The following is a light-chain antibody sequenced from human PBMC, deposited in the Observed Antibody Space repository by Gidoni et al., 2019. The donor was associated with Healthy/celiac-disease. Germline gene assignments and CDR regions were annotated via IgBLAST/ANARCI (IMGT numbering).Light chain of an antibody. V-gene: IGKV1-5*03. CDR3: QQYNSYK. CDR1: QSISSW. J-gene: IGKJ1*01. CDR2: KAS. Sequence: DIQMTQSPSTLSASVGDRVTITCRASQSISSWLAWYQQKPGKAPKLLIYKASSLESGVPSRFSGSGSGTEFTLTISSLQPDDFATYDCQQYNSYKFGQGTKVEIK.